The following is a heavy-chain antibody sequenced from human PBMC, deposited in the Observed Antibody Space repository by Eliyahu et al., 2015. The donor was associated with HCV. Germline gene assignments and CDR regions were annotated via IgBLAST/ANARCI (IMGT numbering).Heavy chain of an antibody. Sequence: DVQLVQSGAEVKKPGDSLKISCSTSGYTFTDHYISWVRQKPGQGLEWMGMIYPGTSDARYXPSFQGQITISVDRSINTAYLQWTSLKASDTATYYCARSGARQLVTWFDFWGQGIVVTVSS. J-gene: IGHJ5*01. D-gene: IGHD2-21*02. CDR1: GYTFTDHY. CDR2: IYPGTSDA. CDR3: ARSGARQLVTWFDF. V-gene: IGHV5-51*01.